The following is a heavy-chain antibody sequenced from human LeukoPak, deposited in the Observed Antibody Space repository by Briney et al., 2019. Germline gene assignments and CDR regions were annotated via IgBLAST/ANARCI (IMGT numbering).Heavy chain of an antibody. CDR2: ISGSGGTT. CDR3: TKEPLLRVSYNCFDP. D-gene: IGHD3-9*01. Sequence: PGGSLRLSCAASGFTFSSSAMSWVRQAPGKGLEWVSAISGSGGTTYYADSVKGRFTISRDNSKNTLYLQMNSLRAEDTAVYYCTKEPLLRVSYNCFDPWGQGTLVTVSS. V-gene: IGHV3-23*01. J-gene: IGHJ5*02. CDR1: GFTFSSSA.